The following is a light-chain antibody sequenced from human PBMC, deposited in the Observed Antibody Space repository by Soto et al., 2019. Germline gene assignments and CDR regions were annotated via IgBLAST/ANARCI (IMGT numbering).Light chain of an antibody. CDR1: SSDVGSYNL. Sequence: QSVLTQPGSLSGSPWQAITISCTGTSSDVGSYNLVSLYQKHPGKAPQLMIYEVRKRPSGVSNRFSGSKSGNTASLTISGLQAEDGPDYYCCSLAGSSTLFGTGTKVTVL. CDR3: CSLAGSSTL. J-gene: IGLJ1*01. CDR2: EVR. V-gene: IGLV2-23*02.